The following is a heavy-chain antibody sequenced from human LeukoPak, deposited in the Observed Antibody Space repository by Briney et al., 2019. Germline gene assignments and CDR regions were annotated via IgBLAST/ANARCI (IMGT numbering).Heavy chain of an antibody. Sequence: GVSLRLLYASSVLTFSICAITWVPQPPGRGLEGVTAVRGSGGRNTYAACVKGRFSISRDNSNNTLYMQMNSLGADDTAVYYCAKSFPPDRSGYWPYYFDYWGQGTLVTVSS. J-gene: IGHJ4*02. CDR1: VLTFSICA. CDR3: AKSFPPDRSGYWPYYFDY. D-gene: IGHD3-22*01. CDR2: VRGSGGRN. V-gene: IGHV3-23*01.